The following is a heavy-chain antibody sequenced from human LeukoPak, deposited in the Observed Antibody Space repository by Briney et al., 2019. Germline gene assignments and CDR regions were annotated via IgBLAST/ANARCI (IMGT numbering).Heavy chain of an antibody. CDR2: IYPGDSDT. J-gene: IGHJ4*02. CDR1: GYSFTSYW. Sequence: GESLKISCKGSGYSFTSYWHGWVRQMHGKGLEWMGIIYPGDSDTRYSPSFQGQVTISADKSISTAYLQWSSLKASDTAMYYCARRNHLWFGEFSFDYWGQGTLVTVSS. D-gene: IGHD3-10*01. CDR3: ARRNHLWFGEFSFDY. V-gene: IGHV5-51*01.